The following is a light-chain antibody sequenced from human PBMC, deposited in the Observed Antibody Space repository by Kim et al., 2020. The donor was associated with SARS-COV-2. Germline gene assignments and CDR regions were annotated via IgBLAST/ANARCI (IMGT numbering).Light chain of an antibody. CDR2: EVS. V-gene: IGLV2-8*01. CDR3: SSYAGSNNLV. Sequence: GQSVTISCTGTSSDVGGYNYVSWYQQHTGRAPKRMIYEVSKRPSGVPDRFSGSKSGSTASLSVSGLQAEDEADYYCSSYAGSNNLVFGGGTQLTVL. CDR1: SSDVGGYNY. J-gene: IGLJ2*01.